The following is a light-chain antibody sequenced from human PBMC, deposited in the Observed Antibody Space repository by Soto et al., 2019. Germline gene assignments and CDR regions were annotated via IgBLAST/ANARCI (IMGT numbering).Light chain of an antibody. Sequence: IRMTQSPSSFSASTGDRVTITCRASQSISSYLNWYQQKPGKAPKLLIYAASSLQSGVPSRLSGSGSGTDFTLTISSLQPEDFATYYCQQSYSTPPTFGQGTKVDIK. CDR1: QSISSY. V-gene: IGKV1-39*01. CDR2: AAS. J-gene: IGKJ1*01. CDR3: QQSYSTPPT.